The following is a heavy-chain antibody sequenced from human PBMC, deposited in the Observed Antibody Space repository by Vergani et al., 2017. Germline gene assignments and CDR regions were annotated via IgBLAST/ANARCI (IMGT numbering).Heavy chain of an antibody. J-gene: IGHJ4*02. CDR1: GGTFSSYA. Sequence: QVQLVQSGAEVKKPGSSVKVSCKASGGTFSSYAISWVRQAPGQGLEWMGGIIPIFGRANYAQKFQGRVTITADTSTSTAYMELSSLRSEDTAVYYCARDRHARPGVGIWGFDYWGQGTLVTVSS. D-gene: IGHD2-8*01. CDR3: ARDRHARPGVGIWGFDY. V-gene: IGHV1-69*06. CDR2: IIPIFGRA.